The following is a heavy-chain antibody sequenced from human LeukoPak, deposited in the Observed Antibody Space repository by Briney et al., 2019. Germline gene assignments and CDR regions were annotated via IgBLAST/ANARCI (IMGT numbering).Heavy chain of an antibody. Sequence: ASVKVSCKASGYTFTSYGISWVRQAPGQGLEGMGWIGAYNGNTNYAQKLQGRVTMTTDTSTSTAYMELRSLRSDDTAVYYCARGVLSGYCSGGSCVYFDYWGQGTLVTVSS. CDR1: GYTFTSYG. D-gene: IGHD2-15*01. CDR2: IGAYNGNT. V-gene: IGHV1-18*01. J-gene: IGHJ4*02. CDR3: ARGVLSGYCSGGSCVYFDY.